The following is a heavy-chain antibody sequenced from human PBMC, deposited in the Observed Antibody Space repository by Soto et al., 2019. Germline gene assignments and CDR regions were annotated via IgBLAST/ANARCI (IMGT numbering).Heavy chain of an antibody. D-gene: IGHD3-16*01. CDR2: ISAYNGNT. V-gene: IGHV1-18*01. CDR3: ARDPERGFLGELYYFDY. Sequence: QVQLVQSGAEVKKPGASVKVSCKASGYTFTSYGIGWVRQAPGQGLEWMGWISAYNGNTNYAQKLQGRVTMTTDTSTSTAYMELRSLRSDDTAVYYCARDPERGFLGELYYFDYWGQGTLVTVSS. J-gene: IGHJ4*02. CDR1: GYTFTSYG.